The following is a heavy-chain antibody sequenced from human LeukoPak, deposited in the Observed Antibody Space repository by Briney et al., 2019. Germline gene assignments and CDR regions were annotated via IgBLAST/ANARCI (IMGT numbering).Heavy chain of an antibody. V-gene: IGHV4-38-2*02. CDR2: IYYSGST. D-gene: IGHD6-13*01. CDR3: ARRRIAAAGTYYYGMDV. CDR1: DYSISSGYF. Sequence: SETLSLTCTVSDYSISSGYFWGWIRQPPGKGLEWIGYIYYSGSTNYNPSLKSRVTISVDTSKNQFSLKLSSVTAADTAVYYCARRRIAAAGTYYYGMDVWGQGTTVTVSS. J-gene: IGHJ6*02.